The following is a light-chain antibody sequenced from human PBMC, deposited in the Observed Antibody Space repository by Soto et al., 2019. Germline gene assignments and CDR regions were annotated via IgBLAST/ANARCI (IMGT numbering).Light chain of an antibody. V-gene: IGKV3-15*01. J-gene: IGKJ4*01. CDR2: GAS. Sequence: EIVMTQSPATLSVSPGERATLSCRASQSVSSDLAWYHQKPGQPPRLLIYGASTRATGIPARFSGSGSGTEFTLTINSLQSEDFAVYYCQQYNNWPRGTVGGGTTVDIK. CDR1: QSVSSD. CDR3: QQYNNWPRGT.